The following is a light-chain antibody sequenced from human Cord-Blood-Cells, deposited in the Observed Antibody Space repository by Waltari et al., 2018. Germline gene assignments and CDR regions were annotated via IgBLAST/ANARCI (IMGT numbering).Light chain of an antibody. Sequence: AIQLTQSPSSLSASVGDRVTSTCRASQGISSALAWYQQKPGKGPKLLIYDASRLESGVPSRFRGSGSGTDFRLTNSSLKPEDFASYYCQQFIKYPSTFG. J-gene: IGKJ5*01. V-gene: IGKV1D-13*01. CDR3: QQFIKYPST. CDR2: DAS. CDR1: QGISSA.